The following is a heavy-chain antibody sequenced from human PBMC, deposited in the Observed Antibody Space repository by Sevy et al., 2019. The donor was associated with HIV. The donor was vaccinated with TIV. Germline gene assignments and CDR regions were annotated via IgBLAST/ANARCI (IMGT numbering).Heavy chain of an antibody. D-gene: IGHD4-17*01. J-gene: IGHJ4*02. CDR1: GESFSNYY. CDR3: ARGPKPLRSDYGDYRGVGYYFDS. CDR2: IDHSGPS. Sequence: SETLSLTCAVYGESFSNYYWSWIRLSPGKGLESIGEIDHSGPSDYNPSLKSRVTMSVDTSKNQFSLKLTSVTAADTAVYYCARGPKPLRSDYGDYRGVGYYFDSWGQGTLVTVSS. V-gene: IGHV4-34*01.